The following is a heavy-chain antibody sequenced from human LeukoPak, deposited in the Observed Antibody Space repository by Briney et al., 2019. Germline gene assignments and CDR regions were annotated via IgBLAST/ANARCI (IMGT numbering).Heavy chain of an antibody. CDR2: YYCRGST. D-gene: IGHD4-17*01. Sequence: PSETLSVTCTVPGGSISSYYWSWIRQPPGKGLERMGYYYCRGSTNNNPPLKSRDTKSVDTSKNQFSLKLSSVTAADTAVYYCASTKHDYGDYTAVDYWGQGTLVTVSS. CDR3: ASTKHDYGDYTAVDY. V-gene: IGHV4-59*01. J-gene: IGHJ4*02. CDR1: GGSISSYY.